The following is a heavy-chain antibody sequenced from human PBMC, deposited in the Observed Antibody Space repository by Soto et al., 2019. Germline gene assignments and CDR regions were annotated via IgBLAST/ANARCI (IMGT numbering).Heavy chain of an antibody. CDR2: IYYSGST. CDR1: GGSISSYY. D-gene: IGHD1-26*01. J-gene: IGHJ4*02. CDR3: ARVSGSYQPHSFDY. V-gene: IGHV4-59*01. Sequence: QVQLQESGPGLVKPSETLSLTCTVSGGSISSYYWGWIRQPPGKGLEWIVYIYYSGSTNYIPSLKSRVTISVDTSKNQFSLKLSYVTAADTAVYYCARVSGSYQPHSFDYWGQGTLVTVSS.